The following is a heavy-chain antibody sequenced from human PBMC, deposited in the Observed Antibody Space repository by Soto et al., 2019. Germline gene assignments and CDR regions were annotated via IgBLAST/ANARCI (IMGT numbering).Heavy chain of an antibody. CDR3: AREKQLAAHGMDV. CDR2: IIPVFGTT. CDR1: RGTFNNYA. D-gene: IGHD6-13*01. J-gene: IGHJ6*02. V-gene: IGHV1-69*01. Sequence: QVQLVQSGAEVKMPGSSVKVSCRASRGTFNNYAISWARQAPGQGLEWMGGIIPVFGTTNYAQKFQGRVTITADESTSTAYMELSSLRSKDTAVYYCAREKQLAAHGMDVWGQGTTVTVSS.